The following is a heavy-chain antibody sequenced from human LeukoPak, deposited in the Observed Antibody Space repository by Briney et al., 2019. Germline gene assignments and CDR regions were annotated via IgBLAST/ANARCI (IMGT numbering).Heavy chain of an antibody. V-gene: IGHV1-24*01. J-gene: IGHJ6*03. CDR1: GYTLTELS. D-gene: IGHD3-3*01. CDR2: FDPEDGET. CDR3: ATGSLSITIFGVVITRYMDV. Sequence: ASVTVSCKVSGYTLTELSMHWVRQAPGKGLEWMGGFDPEDGETIYAQKFQGRVTMTEDTSTDTAYMELSSLRSEDTAVYYCATGSLSITIFGVVITRYMDVWGKGTTVTVSS.